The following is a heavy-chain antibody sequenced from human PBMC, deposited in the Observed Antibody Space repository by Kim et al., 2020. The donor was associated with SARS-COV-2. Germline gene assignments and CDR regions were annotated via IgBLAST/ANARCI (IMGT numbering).Heavy chain of an antibody. V-gene: IGHV3-23*01. Sequence: GGSLRLSCAASGFTFSSYAMNWVRQAPGKGLEWVSVIGGSGDSTYYADSVKGRFTISRDNSRNTLYLQMNSLSAEDTAVYYCAKAGRGLLSYFDYWGQGT. CDR3: AKAGRGLLSYFDY. D-gene: IGHD1-26*01. CDR2: IGGSGDST. CDR1: GFTFSSYA. J-gene: IGHJ4*02.